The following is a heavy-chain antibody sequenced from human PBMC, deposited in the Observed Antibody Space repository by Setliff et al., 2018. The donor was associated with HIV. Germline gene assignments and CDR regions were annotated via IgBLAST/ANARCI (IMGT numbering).Heavy chain of an antibody. V-gene: IGHV3-66*02. D-gene: IGHD6-25*01. CDR1: GVTVSSSY. CDR3: ARSRPYNSALDY. J-gene: IGHJ4*02. Sequence: GGSLRFSCAASGVTVSSSYMAWVRQAPGKGLEWVSTIYSDGSTYHRDSVRGRFTLSRDNSKNTVYLQVGSLRPDDTAMYYCARSRPYNSALDYWGQGTLVTVSS. CDR2: IYSDGST.